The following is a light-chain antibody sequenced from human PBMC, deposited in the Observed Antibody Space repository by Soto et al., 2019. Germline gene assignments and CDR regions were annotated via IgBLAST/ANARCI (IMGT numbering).Light chain of an antibody. CDR2: KAS. J-gene: IGKJ4*01. V-gene: IGKV1-5*03. Sequence: DIQMTQSPSTLSACVGDRVTITCRASQSISSWLAWYQQKPGKAPKLLIYKASSLESGVPSRFSGSGYGTEFTLTISSLQPDDFATYYCQQYNSYSPLTFGGGTKVEIK. CDR1: QSISSW. CDR3: QQYNSYSPLT.